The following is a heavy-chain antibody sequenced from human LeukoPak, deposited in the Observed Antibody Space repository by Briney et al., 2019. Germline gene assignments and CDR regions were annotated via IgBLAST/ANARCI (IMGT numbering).Heavy chain of an antibody. Sequence: GGSLILSCAASGFIVINYAMNWVRQAPGKGLEWVSTIRESSGDTYYEDSVKGRFTIYRDITKNTVYLQMNSLRVEDTAVYFCAKRPISGDDKSFDYWGQGLLVTVSS. V-gene: IGHV3-23*01. J-gene: IGHJ4*02. CDR3: AKRPISGDDKSFDY. D-gene: IGHD2-21*01. CDR1: GFIVINYA. CDR2: IRESSGDT.